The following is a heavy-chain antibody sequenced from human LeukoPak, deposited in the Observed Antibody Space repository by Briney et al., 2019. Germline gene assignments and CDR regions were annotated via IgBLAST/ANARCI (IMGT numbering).Heavy chain of an antibody. Sequence: SETLSLTCAVYGGSFSGYYWSWIRQPPGEGLEWIGEINHSGSTNYNPSLKSRVNISVETSKNQFSLKLTSVTAADTAVYYCARGRWFDPWGQGTLVTVSS. J-gene: IGHJ5*02. CDR2: INHSGST. CDR3: ARGRWFDP. CDR1: GGSFSGYY. V-gene: IGHV4-34*01.